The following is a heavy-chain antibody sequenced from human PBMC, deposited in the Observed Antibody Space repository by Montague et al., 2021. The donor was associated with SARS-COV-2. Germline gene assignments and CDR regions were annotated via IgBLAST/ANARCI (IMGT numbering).Heavy chain of an antibody. Sequence: SLRLSCAASGFTFSGYEMNWVRQAPGKGLEWVSYISSSGSTIYYADSVKGRFTIARGSAKNSLYLQMNSLRAEDTAVYYCAREKARITIFGAPRGYMDVWGKGTTVTVSS. V-gene: IGHV3-48*03. CDR1: GFTFSGYE. J-gene: IGHJ6*03. CDR2: ISSSGSTI. CDR3: AREKARITIFGAPRGYMDV. D-gene: IGHD3-3*01.